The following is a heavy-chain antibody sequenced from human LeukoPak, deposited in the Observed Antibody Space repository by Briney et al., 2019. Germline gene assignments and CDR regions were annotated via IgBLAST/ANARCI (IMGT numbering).Heavy chain of an antibody. CDR1: GYTFTGYY. CDR2: INPNSGGT. Sequence: GASVKVSCKASGYTFTGYYMHWVRQAPGQGLEWMGWINPNSGGTNYAQKFQGRVTMTRDTSISTAYMELSRLRSVDTAVYYCARDRDGSGSPLGYWGQGTLVTVSS. J-gene: IGHJ4*02. D-gene: IGHD3-10*01. V-gene: IGHV1-2*02. CDR3: ARDRDGSGSPLGY.